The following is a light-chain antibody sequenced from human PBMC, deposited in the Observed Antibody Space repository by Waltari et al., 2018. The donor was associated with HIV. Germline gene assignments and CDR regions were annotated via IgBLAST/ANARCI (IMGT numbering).Light chain of an antibody. CDR3: QQYGGSPLFT. CDR2: GAS. V-gene: IGKV3-20*01. CDR1: QSVDSGQ. J-gene: IGKJ3*01. Sequence: EIVLTQSPGTLSLSPGDRATLSCTTSQSVDSGQLAWYQHKPGQAPRLLIHGASDRATGVPDRFSAWGSGTNFTLAISGLETEDFAVYCQQYGGSPLFTFGPGT.